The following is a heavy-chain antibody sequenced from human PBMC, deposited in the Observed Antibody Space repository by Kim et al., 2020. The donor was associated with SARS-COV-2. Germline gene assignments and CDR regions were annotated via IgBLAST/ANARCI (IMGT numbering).Heavy chain of an antibody. D-gene: IGHD6-13*01. V-gene: IGHV1-69*01. J-gene: IGHJ5*02. CDR2: IIPIFGTA. CDR3: ARDRRQQLAINWFDP. Sequence: VKVSCKGSGGTFSSYAISWVRQAPGQGLEWMGGIIPIFGTANYAQKFQGRVTITADESTSTAYMELSSLRSEDTAVYYCARDRRQQLAINWFDPWGQGTLVTVSS. CDR1: GGTFSSYA.